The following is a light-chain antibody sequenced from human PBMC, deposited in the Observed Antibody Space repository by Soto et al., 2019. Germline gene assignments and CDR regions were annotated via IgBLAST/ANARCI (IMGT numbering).Light chain of an antibody. CDR3: QQYNDWPPNYT. Sequence: EKVMTQSPATLSVSPGERATLSCRASQSVSNNLAWYQQKPGQPPRLLIYDASTRATGIPDRFSGSGSGTEFTLTISSLQSEDFAVYYCQQYNDWPPNYTFGQGTKLEIK. CDR2: DAS. V-gene: IGKV3-15*01. J-gene: IGKJ2*01. CDR1: QSVSNN.